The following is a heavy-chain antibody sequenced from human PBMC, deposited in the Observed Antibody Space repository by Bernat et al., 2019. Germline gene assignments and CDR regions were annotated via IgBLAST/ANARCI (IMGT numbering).Heavy chain of an antibody. CDR2: IYSNGVT. D-gene: IGHD3-16*01. V-gene: IGHV3-66*01. CDR3: VAGGSYGGDY. J-gene: IGHJ4*02. CDR1: GFTVSSNY. Sequence: EVQLVESGGGLVQPGGSLRLSCAVSGFTVSSNYMSWVRQAPGKGLEWVSVIYSNGVTHYADSVKGRFAISRDNDKNTVYLQLNSLRAEDTAVYYCVAGGSYGGDYWGQGTLVAVSS.